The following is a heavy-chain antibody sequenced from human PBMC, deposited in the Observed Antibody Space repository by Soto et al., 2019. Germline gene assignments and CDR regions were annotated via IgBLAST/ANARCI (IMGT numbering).Heavy chain of an antibody. CDR1: GFSITCNLDG. V-gene: IGHV2-5*02. CDR2: IYWADDK. D-gene: IGHD2-2*01. Sequence: SGPTLVNPTQTLTLTFTFSGFSITCNLDGVGWIRHPPGKALEWLALIYWADDKRYSPSLRNRLTITLDNSKDQVILTMTDMGPADTATYYCAHGYVQLLATFHYFDSWGQGTQVTVSS. J-gene: IGHJ4*02. CDR3: AHGYVQLLATFHYFDS.